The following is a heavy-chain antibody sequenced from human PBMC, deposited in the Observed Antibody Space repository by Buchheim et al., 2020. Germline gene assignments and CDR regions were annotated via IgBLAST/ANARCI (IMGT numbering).Heavy chain of an antibody. J-gene: IGHJ4*02. CDR3: ARETYNSGSYSDY. CDR2: ISSSSRTI. V-gene: IGHV3-48*01. CDR1: GFTFSSYS. Sequence: EVQLVESGGGLVQPGGSLRLSCAASGFTFSSYSMNWVRQAPGKGLEWVLYISSSSRTIYYADSVKGRFTISRDNAKSSLYLQMNSLRAGDTAVYYCARETYNSGSYSDYWGQGTL. D-gene: IGHD1-26*01.